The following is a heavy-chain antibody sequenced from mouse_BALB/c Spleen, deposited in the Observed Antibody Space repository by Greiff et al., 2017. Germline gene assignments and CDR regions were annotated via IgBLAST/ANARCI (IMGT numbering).Heavy chain of an antibody. J-gene: IGHJ4*01. V-gene: IGHV1S56*01. CDR2: IYPGNVNT. Sequence: VKLQESGPELVKPGASVRISCKASGYTFTSYYIHWVKQRPGQGLEWIGWIYPGNVNTKYNEKFKGKATLTADKSSSTAYMQLSSLTSEDSAVYFCARWLLLYYAMDYWGQGTSVTVSS. D-gene: IGHD2-3*01. CDR1: GYTFTSYY. CDR3: ARWLLLYYAMDY.